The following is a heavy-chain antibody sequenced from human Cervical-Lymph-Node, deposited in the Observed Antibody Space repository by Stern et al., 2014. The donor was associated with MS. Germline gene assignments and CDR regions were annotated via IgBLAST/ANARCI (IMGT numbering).Heavy chain of an antibody. CDR1: GGSISSGGYY. CDR2: IYYSGST. J-gene: IGHJ4*02. V-gene: IGHV4-31*03. Sequence: QLQLQESGPGLVKPSQTLSLTCTVSGGSISSGGYYWSWIRQHPGKGLEWIGTIYYSGSTYYNPSLKRRVTISVDTSKNQFSLKLSSVTAADTAVYYCARDLGNYDSSGPTYYSDYWGQGTLVTVSS. CDR3: ARDLGNYDSSGPTYYSDY. D-gene: IGHD3-22*01.